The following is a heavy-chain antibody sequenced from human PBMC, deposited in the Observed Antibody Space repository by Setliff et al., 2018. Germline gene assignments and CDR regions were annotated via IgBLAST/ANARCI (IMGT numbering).Heavy chain of an antibody. D-gene: IGHD3-10*01. Sequence: PSETLSLTCTVSGDSITSGSYYWSWIRQPAGKGLEWIGQIYTRGSTNENPSLKSRVTISVDTSKNQFSLKLSSVTAADTALYYCAKADEGPRRASGSYYPLLRFDPWGQGTLVTVPQ. V-gene: IGHV4-61*09. CDR2: IYTRGST. CDR3: AKADEGPRRASGSYYPLLRFDP. CDR1: GDSITSGSYY. J-gene: IGHJ5*02.